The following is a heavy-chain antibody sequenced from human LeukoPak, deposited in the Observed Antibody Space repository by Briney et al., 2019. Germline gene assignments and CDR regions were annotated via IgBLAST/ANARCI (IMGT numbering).Heavy chain of an antibody. D-gene: IGHD1-26*01. CDR1: GFTFSSYA. J-gene: IGHJ4*02. CDR2: ISGSGNRT. CDR3: AKGQNSGNYGGVDY. Sequence: GGSLRLSCAASGFTFSSYAMSWVRQAPGKGLEWVSSISGSGNRTYYADSVKGRYTISRDNSKNTFYLQMNSLRVEDTAVYYCAKGQNSGNYGGVDYWGQGTLVTVSS. V-gene: IGHV3-23*01.